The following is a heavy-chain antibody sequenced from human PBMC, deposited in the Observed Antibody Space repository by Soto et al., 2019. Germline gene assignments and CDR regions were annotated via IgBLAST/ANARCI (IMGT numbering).Heavy chain of an antibody. V-gene: IGHV4-59*01. CDR3: ARSWYYNDK. D-gene: IGHD3-22*01. CDR2: VYYTGST. CDR1: GGSISGSY. Sequence: LSLTCSVSGGSISGSYCSLIRQSPGKGLEWLGYVYYTGSTNYSPSLRSRVSISVDTSKNEFSLRLSSVTAADTAVYYCARSWYYNDKWGQGTLVSVSS. J-gene: IGHJ4*02.